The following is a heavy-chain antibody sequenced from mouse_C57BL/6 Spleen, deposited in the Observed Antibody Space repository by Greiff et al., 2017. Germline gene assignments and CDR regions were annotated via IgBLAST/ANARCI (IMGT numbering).Heavy chain of an antibody. J-gene: IGHJ2*01. CDR1: GYTFTSYG. CDR2: IYPRSGNT. Sequence: VQVVESGAELARPGASVKLSCKASGYTFTSYGISWVKQRTGQGLEWIGEIYPRSGNTYYNEKFKGKATLTADKSSSTAYMELRSLTSEDSAVYFCARDGDRFDYWGQGTTLTVSS. CDR3: ARDGDRFDY. D-gene: IGHD2-3*01. V-gene: IGHV1-81*01.